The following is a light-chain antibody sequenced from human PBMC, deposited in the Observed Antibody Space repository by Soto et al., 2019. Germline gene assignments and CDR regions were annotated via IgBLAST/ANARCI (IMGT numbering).Light chain of an antibody. CDR1: QSISKY. J-gene: IGKJ4*01. V-gene: IGKV1-39*01. Sequence: IQMTQSPSSLSASVGDRVTITCRASQSISKYLNWYQQKPGKAPKLLIYAASSLHSGVPSRFSGSGSGTDFTLTISSLQPEDFATYYCQQSYSAPPLTLGGGTNVEFK. CDR2: AAS. CDR3: QQSYSAPPLT.